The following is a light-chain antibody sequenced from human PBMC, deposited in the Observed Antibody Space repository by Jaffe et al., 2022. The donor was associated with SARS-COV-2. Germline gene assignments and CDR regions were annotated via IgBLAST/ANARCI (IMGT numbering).Light chain of an antibody. J-gene: IGKJ3*01. Sequence: EIVLTQSPGTLSLSPGERATLSCRTSQSVTNNYFAWYQQKPGQAPRLLIYAAFSRATGIPDRFSGTGSGTDFTLTISRLEPEDFAVYYCQQYDTSPTFGPGTKVDI. CDR1: QSVTNNY. V-gene: IGKV3-20*01. CDR3: QQYDTSPT. CDR2: AAF.